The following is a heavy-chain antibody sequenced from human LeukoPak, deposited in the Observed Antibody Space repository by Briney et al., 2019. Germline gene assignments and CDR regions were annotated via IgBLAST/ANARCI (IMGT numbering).Heavy chain of an antibody. CDR3: ARMTRSYYDFWSGYFWLDP. CDR2: ISSSSSYV. Sequence: GGSLRLSCAASGFTFSSYSMNWVRQAPGKGLEWVSSISSSSSYVYYADSVKGRFTISRDNAKNSLYLQMNSLRAEDTAVYYCARMTRSYYDFWSGYFWLDPWGQGTLVTVSS. J-gene: IGHJ5*02. V-gene: IGHV3-21*01. D-gene: IGHD3-3*01. CDR1: GFTFSSYS.